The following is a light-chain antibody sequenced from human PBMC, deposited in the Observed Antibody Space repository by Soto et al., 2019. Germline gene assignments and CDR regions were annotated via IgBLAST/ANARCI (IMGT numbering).Light chain of an antibody. CDR3: QQYNNWWT. Sequence: EMVMTQSPATLSVSPGERATLSCKASQSVSSNLAWYQQKPGQAPRLLIYGASTRATGIPARFSGSGSGTEFTLTISSLQSEDFGVYYCQQYNNWWTFGQGTKVDIK. CDR1: QSVSSN. J-gene: IGKJ1*01. CDR2: GAS. V-gene: IGKV3-15*01.